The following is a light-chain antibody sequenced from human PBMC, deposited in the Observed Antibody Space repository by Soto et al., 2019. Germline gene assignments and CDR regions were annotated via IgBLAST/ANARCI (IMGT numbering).Light chain of an antibody. CDR1: QRMSSNY. J-gene: IGKJ2*01. Sequence: LVLTQSPGTLSLSPGERATLSCRASQRMSSNYLAWYQQKPGQAPRLLIYGTSSRATGIPDRFSGSGSGTDFTLTIRRLEPEDCAVYYCQQYGTLPPRYTFGQGTKLEIK. CDR3: QQYGTLPPRYT. CDR2: GTS. V-gene: IGKV3-20*01.